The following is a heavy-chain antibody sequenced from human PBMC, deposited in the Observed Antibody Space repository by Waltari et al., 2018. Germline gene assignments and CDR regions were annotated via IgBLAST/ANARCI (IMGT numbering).Heavy chain of an antibody. CDR3: ARDLLGTIVDY. CDR1: GLPFRSYT. D-gene: IGHD1-1*01. CDR2: ISYDGSNK. V-gene: IGHV3-30-3*01. Sequence: QVQLVESGGGVVQPGRSLRLSCAASGLPFRSYTMPWVRQAPGKGLEWVSFISYDGSNKYYADSVKGRFTISRDNSKNTLFLQMNSLRTEDTALYYCARDLLGTIVDYWGQGTLVTVSS. J-gene: IGHJ4*02.